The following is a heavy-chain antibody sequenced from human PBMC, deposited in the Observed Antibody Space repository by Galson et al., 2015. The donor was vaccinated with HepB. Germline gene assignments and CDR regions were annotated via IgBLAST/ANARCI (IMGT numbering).Heavy chain of an antibody. D-gene: IGHD2-2*01. CDR3: ARVGDVVVPGASQYYFYSYMDV. J-gene: IGHJ6*03. CDR1: GFSFSRFW. Sequence: SLRLSCAASGFSFSRFWMSWVRQAPGKGLEWVAIIKQDGSEEKYVDSVKGRFTVSRDNAKNSLFLQMNSLTAEDTAVYYCARVGDVVVPGASQYYFYSYMDVWGKGSTVTISS. CDR2: IKQDGSEE. V-gene: IGHV3-7*03.